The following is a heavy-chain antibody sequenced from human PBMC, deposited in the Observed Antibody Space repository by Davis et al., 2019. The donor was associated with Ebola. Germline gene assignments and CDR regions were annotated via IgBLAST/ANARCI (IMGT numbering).Heavy chain of an antibody. CDR1: GGTFSSYA. D-gene: IGHD4-17*01. CDR2: IIPIFGTA. CDR3: ARAIYGDYGPDNWFDP. J-gene: IGHJ5*02. V-gene: IGHV1-69*06. Sequence: SVKVSCKASGGTFSSYAISWVRQAPGQGLEWMGGIIPIFGTANYAQKFQGRVTITADKSTSTAYMELSSLRSEDTAVYYCARAIYGDYGPDNWFDPWGQGTLVTVSS.